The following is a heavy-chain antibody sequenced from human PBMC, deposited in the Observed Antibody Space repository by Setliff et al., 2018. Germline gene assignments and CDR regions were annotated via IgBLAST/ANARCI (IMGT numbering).Heavy chain of an antibody. J-gene: IGHJ4*02. CDR2: INGYNGNT. V-gene: IGHV1-18*01. CDR3: ARLVRYCSTRTCQRASGDEY. Sequence: ASVKVSCKASGYEFNNYGIAWVRQAPGQGLEWMGWINGYNGNTFYAPKLQGRLTLTTDTSTTTAYMELRSLTSGDTAIYYCARLVRYCSTRTCQRASGDEYLGQGTLVTVSS. CDR1: GYEFNNYG. D-gene: IGHD2-8*01.